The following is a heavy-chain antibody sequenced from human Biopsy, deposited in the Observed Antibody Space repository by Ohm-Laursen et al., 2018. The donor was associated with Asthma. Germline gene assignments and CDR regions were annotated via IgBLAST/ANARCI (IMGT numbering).Heavy chain of an antibody. J-gene: IGHJ6*02. Sequence: SLRLSCAASGFTFGDYWMSWVRQVPGKGLEWVANIKHDGTEKNHVDSLKGRFTISRDNAKTSIFLQLNTLRVEDTAVYYCASLHYFGMNVWGQGTTVTVSS. CDR3: ASLHYFGMNV. CDR1: GFTFGDYW. V-gene: IGHV3-7*01. CDR2: IKHDGTEK.